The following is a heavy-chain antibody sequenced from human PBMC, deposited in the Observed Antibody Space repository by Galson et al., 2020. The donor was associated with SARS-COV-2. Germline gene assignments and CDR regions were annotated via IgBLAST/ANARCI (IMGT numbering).Heavy chain of an antibody. CDR1: GFTFSSYD. V-gene: IGHV3-23*01. CDR3: AKGAPYYDFWSGDADY. J-gene: IGHJ4*02. Sequence: SCAASGFTFSSYDMNWVRQAPGKGLEWVSAISGSGGSTYYADSVKGRFTISRDNSKNTLYLQMNSLRAEDTAVYYCAKGAPYYDFWSGDADYWGQGTLVTVSS. CDR2: ISGSGGST. D-gene: IGHD3-3*01.